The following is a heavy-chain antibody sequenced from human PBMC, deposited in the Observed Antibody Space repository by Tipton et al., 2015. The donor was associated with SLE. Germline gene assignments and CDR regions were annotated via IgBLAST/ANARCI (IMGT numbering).Heavy chain of an antibody. Sequence: TLSLTCTVSGGSISSSSYYWGWIRQPPGKGLEWIGNIYYSGSTYYNPSLKSRVTISVDTSLNQFSLRLTSVTAADTAVYYCASQMYSSGLYFDYWGQGTLVTVSS. CDR3: ASQMYSSGLYFDY. CDR2: IYYSGST. J-gene: IGHJ4*02. V-gene: IGHV4-39*07. CDR1: GGSISSSSYY. D-gene: IGHD6-19*01.